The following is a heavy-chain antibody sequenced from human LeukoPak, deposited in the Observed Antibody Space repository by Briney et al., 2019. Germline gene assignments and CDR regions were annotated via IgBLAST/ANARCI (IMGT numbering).Heavy chain of an antibody. CDR1: GFTFSRYA. J-gene: IGHJ3*02. CDR3: AKGGYYYDAGSKDDAFDI. CDR2: ISGGGGGT. Sequence: GGSLGLSCAVSGFTFSRYAMSWVRQAPGKGLELVSTISGGGGGTYYGDSVKGRFTISRDNSKNTLSVQMNSLRAEDTAVYYCAKGGYYYDAGSKDDAFDIWGQGITVTVSS. D-gene: IGHD3-22*01. V-gene: IGHV3-23*01.